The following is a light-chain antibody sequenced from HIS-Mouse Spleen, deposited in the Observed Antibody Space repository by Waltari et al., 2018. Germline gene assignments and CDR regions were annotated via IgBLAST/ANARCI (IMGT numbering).Light chain of an antibody. V-gene: IGKV3-20*01. CDR3: QQYGSSLYT. CDR1: QSVGSSY. J-gene: IGKJ2*01. CDR2: GAS. Sequence: EIVLTQSPGTLSLSPGERATLSCRASQSVGSSYLAWYQQKPGQAPRLLIYGASSRATGIPDRFSGSGSGTDFTLTISRLEPEDFAVYYCQQYGSSLYTFGQWTKLEIK.